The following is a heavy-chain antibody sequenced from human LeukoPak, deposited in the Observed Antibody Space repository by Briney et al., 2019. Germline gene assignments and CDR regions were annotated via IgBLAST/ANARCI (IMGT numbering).Heavy chain of an antibody. CDR1: GFTFNNYE. Sequence: GGSLRLSCAASGFTFNNYEMIWVRQAPGKGLEWVSYISGSANTIDYADSVKGRFTISRDNSKNTLYLQINTLRAEDTAIYYCANSYFDYWGQGTLVTVSS. CDR3: ANSYFDY. V-gene: IGHV3-48*03. CDR2: ISGSANTI. J-gene: IGHJ4*02.